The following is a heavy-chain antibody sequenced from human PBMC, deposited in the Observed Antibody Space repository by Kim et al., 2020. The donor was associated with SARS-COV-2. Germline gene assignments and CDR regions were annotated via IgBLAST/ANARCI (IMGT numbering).Heavy chain of an antibody. V-gene: IGHV3-73*01. CDR3: TRHPGPWWAATPGGGY. D-gene: IGHD2-15*01. J-gene: IGHJ4*02. Sequence: SVKGRFTISRDDSKNTAYLQRNSLKTEDTAVYYCTRHPGPWWAATPGGGYWGQGTLVTVSS.